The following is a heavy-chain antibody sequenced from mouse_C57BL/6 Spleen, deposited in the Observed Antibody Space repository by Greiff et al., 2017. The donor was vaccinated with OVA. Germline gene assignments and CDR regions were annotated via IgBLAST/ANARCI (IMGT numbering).Heavy chain of an antibody. CDR2: IYPGNSDT. J-gene: IGHJ4*01. CDR1: GYTFTSYW. Sequence: VQLQQSGPVLARPGASVKMSCKTSGYTFTSYWMHWVKQRPGQGLEWIGAIYPGNSDTSYNQKFKGKAKLTAVTSASTAYMELSSLTNEDSAVYYCTRGDYDVRYAMDYWGQGTSVTVSS. CDR3: TRGDYDVRYAMDY. V-gene: IGHV1-5*01. D-gene: IGHD2-4*01.